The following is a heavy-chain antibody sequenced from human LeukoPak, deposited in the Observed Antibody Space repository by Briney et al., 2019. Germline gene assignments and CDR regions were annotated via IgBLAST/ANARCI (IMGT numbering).Heavy chain of an antibody. Sequence: PGVSLRLSCAASGFTFSDYYISWIRQAPGKGLEWVSYIHPTGSSTYYADSVKGRFTISRDNTKKTLYLQMNNLRAEDTAVYYCARGHYGLDVWGQGTTVTVSS. CDR2: IHPTGSST. CDR3: ARGHYGLDV. J-gene: IGHJ6*02. CDR1: GFTFSDYY. V-gene: IGHV3-11*01.